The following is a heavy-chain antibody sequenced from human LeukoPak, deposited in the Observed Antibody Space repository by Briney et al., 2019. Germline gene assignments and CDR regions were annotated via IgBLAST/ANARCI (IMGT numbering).Heavy chain of an antibody. CDR2: IYSGGST. D-gene: IGHD3-22*01. V-gene: IGHV3-53*01. J-gene: IGHJ4*02. CDR3: AREDSSGYYFDY. Sequence: GGALGLSFGASGFPVSSNYMSWGRPAPGKGVEGVSVIYSGGSTYYADSVKGRFTISRDNSKNTLYLQMNSLRAEDTAVYYCAREDSSGYYFDYWGQGTLVTVSS. CDR1: GFPVSSNY.